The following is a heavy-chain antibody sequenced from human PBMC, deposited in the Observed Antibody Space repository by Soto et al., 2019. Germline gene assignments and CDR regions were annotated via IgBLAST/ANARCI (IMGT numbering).Heavy chain of an antibody. CDR2: IYSGGST. Sequence: EVQLVESGGGVVQPGGSLRLSCAASGFTVSTKYMSWVRQAPGKGLEWVSVIYSGGSTFYADSVRGRFTISRDNSKNTVNLQMNSLRAEDTAVYYCARDPWAAAYWGQGTLVTVSS. V-gene: IGHV3-66*01. J-gene: IGHJ4*02. CDR3: ARDPWAAAY. D-gene: IGHD3-16*01. CDR1: GFTVSTKY.